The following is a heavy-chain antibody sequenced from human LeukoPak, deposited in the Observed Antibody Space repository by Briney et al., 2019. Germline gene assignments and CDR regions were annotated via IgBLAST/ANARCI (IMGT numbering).Heavy chain of an antibody. CDR1: GFTVSSNY. CDR2: IYGGGNI. CDR3: VRDPSGSGFAFDS. V-gene: IGHV3-53*01. Sequence: GGSLRLSCAASGFTVSSNYMNWVRQAPGKGLEWVSVIYGGGNIYYADSVKGRFTISRDNSEDTLYLQMNSLRAEDTAVYYCVRDPSGSGFAFDSWGQGALVTVSS. J-gene: IGHJ4*02. D-gene: IGHD1-1*01.